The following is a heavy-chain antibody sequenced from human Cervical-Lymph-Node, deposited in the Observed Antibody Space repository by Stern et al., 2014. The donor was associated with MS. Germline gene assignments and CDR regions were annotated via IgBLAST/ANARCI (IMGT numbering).Heavy chain of an antibody. J-gene: IGHJ4*02. Sequence: EVQLVESGPEVKRPGESLKISCQASGYTFTSYWIGWVRQMPGKGLEWIAIIFPGGSDISYSPSFQGRVTISADKSSSTAYLQWNNLKASDTAIYYCARQRYFDYWGQGTLVTVSS. CDR3: ARQRYFDY. CDR2: IFPGGSDI. CDR1: GYTFTSYW. V-gene: IGHV5-51*01.